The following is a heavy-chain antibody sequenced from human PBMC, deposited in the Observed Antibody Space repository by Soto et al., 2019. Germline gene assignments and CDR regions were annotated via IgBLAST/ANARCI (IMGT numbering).Heavy chain of an antibody. J-gene: IGHJ5*02. Sequence: SEARSVTCAVSGGSFSGYCWSWSRQPPGKGLEWIGEINHSGSTNYNPSLKSRVTISVDTSKNQFSLKLSSVTAADTAVYYCARGVRQLWFIWFDPWGQGTLVTVS. CDR1: GGSFSGYC. V-gene: IGHV4-34*01. D-gene: IGHD5-18*01. CDR2: INHSGST. CDR3: ARGVRQLWFIWFDP.